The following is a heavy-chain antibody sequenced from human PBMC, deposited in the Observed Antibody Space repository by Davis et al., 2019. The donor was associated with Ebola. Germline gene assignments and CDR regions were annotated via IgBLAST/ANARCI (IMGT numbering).Heavy chain of an antibody. D-gene: IGHD4-23*01. CDR1: GFTFNGYA. V-gene: IGHV3-23*01. CDR2: TTAGGGYT. CDR3: IKDTSPGGADY. Sequence: GESLKISCAASGFTFNGYAMSWVRQAPGKGLEWVSTTAGGGYTYYADSMKGRVTVSRDNAKNVLYLQMNSLSAEDTAFYYCIKDTSPGGADYWGQGTLVTVSS. J-gene: IGHJ4*02.